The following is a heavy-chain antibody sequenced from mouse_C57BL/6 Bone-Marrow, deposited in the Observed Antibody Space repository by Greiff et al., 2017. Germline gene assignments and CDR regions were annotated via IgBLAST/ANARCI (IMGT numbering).Heavy chain of an antibody. V-gene: IGHV5-6*01. Sequence: EVQVVESGGDLVKPGGSLKLSCAASGFTFSSYGMSWVRQTPDQRLEWVATIRTSGSYTYYPHSVKGRFTISRDNAKNTRYLQMGSLVSEDTAMYYCARLYWYFDVWGTGTTVTVSS. CDR1: GFTFSSYG. CDR2: IRTSGSYT. J-gene: IGHJ1*03. CDR3: ARLYWYFDV.